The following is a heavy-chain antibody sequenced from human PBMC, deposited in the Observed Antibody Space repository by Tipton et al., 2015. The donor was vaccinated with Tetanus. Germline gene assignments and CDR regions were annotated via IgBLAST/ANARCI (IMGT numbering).Heavy chain of an antibody. CDR1: GFTVSSNY. CDR3: AGGSSGYYNGY. CDR2: IYSGGST. D-gene: IGHD3-22*01. Sequence: QLVQSGGGLIQPGGSLRPSCAASGFTVSSNYMSWVRQAPGKGLEWVSAIYSGGSTYYADSVKGRFTISRDNSKNTLYLQMNCRRAEDPAVYYCAGGSSGYYNGYWGQGTLVTVSS. V-gene: IGHV3-53*01. J-gene: IGHJ4*02.